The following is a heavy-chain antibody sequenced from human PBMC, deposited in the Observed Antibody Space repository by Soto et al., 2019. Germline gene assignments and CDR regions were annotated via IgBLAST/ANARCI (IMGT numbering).Heavy chain of an antibody. CDR1: GGSISSSSYY. CDR2: IYYSGST. CDR3: ATTYFFGSGSAY. Sequence: QLQLQESGPRLVKPSETLSLTCTVSGGSISSSSYYWGWIRQPPGKGREWIGSIYYSGSTYYHPSLKSRVTMSVDTSKNQFSLKLSSVTAADTAVYYCATTYFFGSGSAYWGQGTLVTVSS. J-gene: IGHJ4*02. D-gene: IGHD3-10*01. V-gene: IGHV4-39*01.